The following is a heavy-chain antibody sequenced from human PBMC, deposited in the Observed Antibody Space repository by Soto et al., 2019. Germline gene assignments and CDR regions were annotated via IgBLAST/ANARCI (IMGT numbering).Heavy chain of an antibody. Sequence: GGSLRLSCAASGFTFSDYYMNWIRQAPGKGLEWVSYISSSGSSIWHADSAKGRFTISRDNAKNSLYLQMNSLRAEDTAVYYWARVRNSNGVDSYDSYMDVWGKGTTVNVSS. CDR1: GFTFSDYY. CDR3: ARVRNSNGVDSYDSYMDV. V-gene: IGHV3-11*01. D-gene: IGHD1-1*01. CDR2: ISSSGSSI. J-gene: IGHJ6*03.